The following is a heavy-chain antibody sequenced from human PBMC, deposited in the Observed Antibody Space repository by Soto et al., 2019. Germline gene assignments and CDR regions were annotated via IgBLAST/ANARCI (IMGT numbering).Heavy chain of an antibody. CDR1: GFTFSSYA. J-gene: IGHJ5*02. V-gene: IGHV3-23*01. CDR3: AKTMTVIWYNWFDP. CDR2: ISGSGGST. D-gene: IGHD2-21*01. Sequence: GGFPGLSCAASGFTFSSYAMSWVRQAPGKGLEWVSAISGSGGSTYYADSVKGRFTISRDNSKNTLYLQMNSLRAEDTAVYYCAKTMTVIWYNWFDPWGQGTLVTVSS.